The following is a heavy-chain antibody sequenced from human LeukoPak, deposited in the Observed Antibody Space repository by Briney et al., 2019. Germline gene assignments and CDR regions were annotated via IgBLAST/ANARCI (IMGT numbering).Heavy chain of an antibody. V-gene: IGHV1-2*02. D-gene: IGHD3-10*01. J-gene: IGHJ4*02. CDR1: GGTFSSYA. Sequence: ASVKVSCKASGGTFSSYAISWVRQAPGQGLEWMGWINPNSGGTNYAQKFQGRVTMTRDTSISTAYMELSRLRSDDTAVYYCARAWFGELLGYWGQGTLVTVSS. CDR2: INPNSGGT. CDR3: ARAWFGELLGY.